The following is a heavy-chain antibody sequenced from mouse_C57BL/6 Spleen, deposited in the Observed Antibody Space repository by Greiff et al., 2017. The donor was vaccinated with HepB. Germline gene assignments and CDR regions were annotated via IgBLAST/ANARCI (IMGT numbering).Heavy chain of an antibody. CDR1: GYTFTSYW. J-gene: IGHJ1*03. CDR2: IYPSDSET. V-gene: IGHV1-61*01. D-gene: IGHD3-1*01. Sequence: QVQLQQPGAELVRPGSSVKLSCKASGYTFTSYWMDWVKQRPGQGLEWIGNIYPSDSETHYNQKFKDKATLTVDKSSSTAYMQLSSLTSEDSAVYYCALLGTWYFDVWGTGTTVTVSS. CDR3: ALLGTWYFDV.